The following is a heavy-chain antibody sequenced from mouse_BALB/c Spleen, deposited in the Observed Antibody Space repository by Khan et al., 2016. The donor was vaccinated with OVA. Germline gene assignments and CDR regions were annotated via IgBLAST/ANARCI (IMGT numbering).Heavy chain of an antibody. D-gene: IGHD1-1*01. Sequence: VQLKQSGPELVKPGASVKMSCKASGYTFTDYVIHWVKQKPGQGLEWIGYIYPYNDDTESTERFKGKATLTLDKSSNSAYMDLSSLPSAVSAVDYFVRSATDYYTMDYWGQGTSVTVSS. V-gene: IGHV1S136*01. CDR2: IYPYNDDT. CDR1: GYTFTDYV. J-gene: IGHJ4*01. CDR3: VRSATDYYTMDY.